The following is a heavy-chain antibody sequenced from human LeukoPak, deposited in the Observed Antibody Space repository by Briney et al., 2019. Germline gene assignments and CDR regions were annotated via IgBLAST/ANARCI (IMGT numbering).Heavy chain of an antibody. Sequence: PGGSLRLSCAASGFSFSNYGMHWVRQAPGKGLEWVAHISYDGTSKYYADSVKGRFTISRDSSQSTLYLHMNSLKPEDTAVYHCAKDRLRMTSILMGKYFDLWGRGTLLTVSS. CDR1: GFSFSNYG. V-gene: IGHV3-30*18. CDR3: AKDRLRMTSILMGKYFDL. CDR2: ISYDGTSK. D-gene: IGHD2-8*01. J-gene: IGHJ2*01.